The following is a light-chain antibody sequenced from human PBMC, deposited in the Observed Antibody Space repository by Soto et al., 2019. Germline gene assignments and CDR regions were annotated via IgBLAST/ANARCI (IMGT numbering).Light chain of an antibody. CDR3: QQYSTSPIT. J-gene: IGKJ5*01. CDR2: AAS. Sequence: ETVLTQSPGTLSLSPGERANLSCRASQSSSSYLTWYQQRPGQAPRLLIYAASRRATGIPDRFSGSGSGTDFTLTISRLEPEDFAVYYCQQYSTSPITFGQGTRLEIK. CDR1: QSSSSY. V-gene: IGKV3-20*01.